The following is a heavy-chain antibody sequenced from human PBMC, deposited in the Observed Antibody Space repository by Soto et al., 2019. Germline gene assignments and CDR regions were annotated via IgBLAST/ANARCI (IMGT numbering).Heavy chain of an antibody. V-gene: IGHV5-51*01. CDR1: GYSFTSYW. J-gene: IGHJ4*02. D-gene: IGHD3-22*01. CDR3: ARLYYYDSSGYSNPAAGYYFDY. CDR2: IYPGDSDT. Sequence: GESLKISCKGSGYSFTSYWIGWVRQMPGKGLEWMGIIYPGDSDTRYSPSFQGQVTISADKSISTAYLQWSSLKASDTAMYYCARLYYYDSSGYSNPAAGYYFDYWGQGTLVTVCS.